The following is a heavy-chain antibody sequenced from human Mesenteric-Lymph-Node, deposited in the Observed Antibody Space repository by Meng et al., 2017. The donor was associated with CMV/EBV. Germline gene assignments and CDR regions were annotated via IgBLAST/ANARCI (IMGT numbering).Heavy chain of an antibody. J-gene: IGHJ4*02. CDR1: GFSLSTSGVG. D-gene: IGHD4-23*01. Sequence: SGPTLVKPTQTLTLTCTFSGFSLSTSGVGVGWIRQPPGKALEWLALIYWNDDKRYSPSLKSRLTITKDTSKNQVVLTMTNMDPVDTATYYCAHIDYGGNNRLIDYWGQGTLVTVSS. V-gene: IGHV2-5*01. CDR3: AHIDYGGNNRLIDY. CDR2: IYWNDDK.